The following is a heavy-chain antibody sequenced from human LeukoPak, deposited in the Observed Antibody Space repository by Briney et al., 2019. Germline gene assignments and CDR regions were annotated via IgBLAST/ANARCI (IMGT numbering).Heavy chain of an antibody. CDR3: AGTYYDILTGYFYGMDA. J-gene: IGHJ6*04. V-gene: IGHV4-4*02. CDR1: GGSISSSNW. Sequence: PSETLSLTCAVSGGSISSSNWWSWVRQPPGKGLEWIGEIYHSGSTNYNPSLKSRVTISVDKSKNQFSLKLSSVTAADTAVYYCAGTYYDILTGYFYGMDAWGKGTTVTVSS. CDR2: IYHSGST. D-gene: IGHD3-9*01.